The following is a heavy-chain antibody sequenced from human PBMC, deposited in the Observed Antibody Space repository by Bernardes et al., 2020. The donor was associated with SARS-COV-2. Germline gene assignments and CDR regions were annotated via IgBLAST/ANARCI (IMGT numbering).Heavy chain of an antibody. J-gene: IGHJ4*02. V-gene: IGHV3-7*01. CDR1: GFTFSCYS. CDR2: INEDGSKI. D-gene: IGHD2-2*02. Sequence: GGSLRLSCAVSGFTFSCYSMPWVRQAPGKGLAWVSNINEDGSKIKYVDSVKGRFTISRDNAKNSLYVQVNSLRVEDTAVYSYAIGRYKYTHWGQGTLVTV. CDR3: AIGRYKYTH.